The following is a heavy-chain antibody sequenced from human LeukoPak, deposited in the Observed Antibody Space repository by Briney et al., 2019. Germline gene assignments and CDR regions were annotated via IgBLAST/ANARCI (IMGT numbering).Heavy chain of an antibody. V-gene: IGHV3-74*01. CDR3: ARVPYYHDAFDI. CDR1: GFTFSSYW. CDR2: INSDGSST. J-gene: IGHJ3*02. Sequence: PGGSLRLSCAASGFTFSSYWMHWVRQAPGKGLVWVSRINSDGSSTSYADSVKGRFTISRDNAKNTLYLQMNSLRAEDTAVYHCARVPYYHDAFDIWGQGTMVTVSS. D-gene: IGHD3-10*01.